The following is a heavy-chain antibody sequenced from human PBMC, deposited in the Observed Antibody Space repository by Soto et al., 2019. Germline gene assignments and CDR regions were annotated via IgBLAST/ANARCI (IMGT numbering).Heavy chain of an antibody. CDR1: GYSFTSYW. CDR2: IYPGDSDT. CDR3: ARGDDILTGYRYCYYGMDV. D-gene: IGHD3-9*01. J-gene: IGHJ6*02. V-gene: IGHV5-51*01. Sequence: GESLKISCKGSGYSFTSYWIGWVRQMPGKGLEWMGIIYPGDSDTRYSPSFQGQVTISADKSISTAYLQWSSLKASDTAMYYCARGDDILTGYRYCYYGMDVWGQGTTVTVSS.